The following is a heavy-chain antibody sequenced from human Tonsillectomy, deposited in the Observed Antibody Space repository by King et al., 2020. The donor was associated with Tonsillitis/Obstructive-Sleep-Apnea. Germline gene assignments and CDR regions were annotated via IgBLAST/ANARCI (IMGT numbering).Heavy chain of an antibody. CDR3: ARSEGVLCTFGGHFYFDY. Sequence: VQLQQWGAGLLKPSETLSLTCAVYGGSFSGYYWSWIRQPPGKGLEWIGEINHSGGTKYNPSLKSRVSISVDTSKNQFSLNLSSVTAADTAVYYCARSEGVLCTFGGHFYFDYWGQGTLVTVSS. J-gene: IGHJ4*02. CDR1: GGSFSGYY. D-gene: IGHD3-16*01. V-gene: IGHV4-34*01. CDR2: INHSGGT.